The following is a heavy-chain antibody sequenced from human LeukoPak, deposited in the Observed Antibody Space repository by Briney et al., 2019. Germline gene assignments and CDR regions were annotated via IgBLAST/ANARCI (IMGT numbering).Heavy chain of an antibody. CDR1: GFTFSSYQ. V-gene: IGHV3-48*03. D-gene: IGHD5-12*01. CDR3: ARSPYSGYDLFEY. CDR2: ISSSGGTK. Sequence: GGSLRLSCAASGFTFSSYQMNWVRQAPGKGLEWVSYISSSGGTKYYADSVKGRFTISRDNAKNSLYLQMNSLRAEDTAVYCCARSPYSGYDLFEYWGQGTLVTVSS. J-gene: IGHJ4*02.